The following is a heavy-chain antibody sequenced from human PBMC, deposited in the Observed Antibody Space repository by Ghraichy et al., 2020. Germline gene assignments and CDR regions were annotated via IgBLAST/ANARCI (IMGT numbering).Heavy chain of an antibody. CDR2: IRSKAYGGTT. CDR1: GFTFGDYA. V-gene: IGHV3-49*03. J-gene: IGHJ1*01. CDR3: TRAEIPTYYYDSSGYSHFQH. D-gene: IGHD3-22*01. Sequence: GESLNTSCTASGFTFGDYAMSWFRQAPGKGLEWVGFIRSKAYGGTTEYAASVKGRFTISRDDSKSIAYLQMNSLKTEDTAVYYCTRAEIPTYYYDSSGYSHFQHWGQGTLVTVSS.